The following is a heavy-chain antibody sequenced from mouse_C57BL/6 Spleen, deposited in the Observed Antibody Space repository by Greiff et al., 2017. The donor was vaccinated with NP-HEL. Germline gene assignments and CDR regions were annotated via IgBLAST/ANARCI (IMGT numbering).Heavy chain of an antibody. CDR1: GFTFSDAW. D-gene: IGHD2-5*01. CDR2: IRNKANNHAT. J-gene: IGHJ4*01. CDR3: TRDDYSNYNYAMDY. V-gene: IGHV6-6*01. Sequence: EVKLVESGGGLVQPGGSMKLSCAASGFTFSDAWMDWVRQSPEKGLEWVAEIRNKANNHATYYAESVKGRFTISRDDSKSSVYLQMNSLRAEDTGIYYCTRDDYSNYNYAMDYWGQGTSVTVSS.